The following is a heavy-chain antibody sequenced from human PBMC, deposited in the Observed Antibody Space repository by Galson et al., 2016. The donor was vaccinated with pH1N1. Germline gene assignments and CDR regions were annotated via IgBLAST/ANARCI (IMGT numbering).Heavy chain of an antibody. CDR2: INCGNGDT. Sequence: SCKASGYTFTTYGIHWARQAPGQRLQWMGWINCGNGDTRYAERFQGRVTISRDTSTTTVYMDLTNLRPEDTAVFYCVKGGDFDQWGQGTLVTVSS. D-gene: IGHD4-17*01. CDR1: GYTFTTYG. J-gene: IGHJ4*02. V-gene: IGHV1-3*01. CDR3: VKGGDFDQ.